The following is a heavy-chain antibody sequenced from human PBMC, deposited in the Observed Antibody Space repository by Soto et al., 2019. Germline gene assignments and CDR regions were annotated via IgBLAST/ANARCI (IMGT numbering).Heavy chain of an antibody. CDR3: APHTLDTGMPSGY. V-gene: IGHV1-18*01. Sequence: QVQLVQSGAEVREPGASVKVSCKASGYTFTNYGVSWVRQAPGQGLEWMGWIGRYKGNTNYAQKLQGRVTLTTDTSTSTAYMELRSLRSDDTAVYYCAPHTLDTGMPSGYWGQGTLVTVSS. J-gene: IGHJ4*02. CDR2: IGRYKGNT. D-gene: IGHD5-18*01. CDR1: GYTFTNYG.